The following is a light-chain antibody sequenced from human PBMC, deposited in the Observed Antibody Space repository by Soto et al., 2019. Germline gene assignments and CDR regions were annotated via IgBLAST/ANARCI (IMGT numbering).Light chain of an antibody. CDR2: GAS. V-gene: IGKV3-11*01. J-gene: IGKJ1*01. Sequence: IVFVEFPTTLSLSPRERATPPCRASQRISGYLAWYQQRPGQAPRLLIYGASGRATGTPDRFSGSGSGTDFTLTISSLQPEDFAVYYCQQYNNWPPWTFGQGTKVDIK. CDR3: QQYNNWPPWT. CDR1: QRISGY.